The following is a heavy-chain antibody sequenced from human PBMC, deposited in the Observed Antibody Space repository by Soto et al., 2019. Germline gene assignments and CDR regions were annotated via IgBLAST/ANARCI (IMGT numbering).Heavy chain of an antibody. CDR3: ASDEKVTWYYFDY. CDR2: INPDNGNT. V-gene: IGHV1-3*01. CDR1: GYTFASYD. J-gene: IGHJ4*02. Sequence: VASVKVSCKASGYTFASYDIHWVRQAPGQRLEWMGWINPDNGNTKYSQKFQGRVTITRDTSASTVYMELSSLTSEDTAMYYCASDEKVTWYYFDYWGQGTLVTVSS. D-gene: IGHD2-8*01.